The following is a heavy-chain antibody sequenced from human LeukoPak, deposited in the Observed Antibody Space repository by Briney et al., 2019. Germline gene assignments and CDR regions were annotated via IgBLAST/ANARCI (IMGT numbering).Heavy chain of an antibody. V-gene: IGHV1-2*02. Sequence: GASVKVSCKASGYTFTDYCIHWVRRAPGQGLEWMGWINPNSGDTNYAQKFQGRVTMTRDTSISTAYMELSRLRSDDTAVYYCARALVRNSSGLPPPYWGQGTLVTVSS. CDR1: GYTFTDYC. J-gene: IGHJ4*02. CDR3: ARALVRNSSGLPPPY. D-gene: IGHD3-22*01. CDR2: INPNSGDT.